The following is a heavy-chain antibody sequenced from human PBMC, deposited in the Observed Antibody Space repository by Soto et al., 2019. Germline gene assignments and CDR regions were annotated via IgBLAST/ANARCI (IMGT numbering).Heavy chain of an antibody. CDR3: AKTRATVTTRFLDY. CDR1: GFSFGNFA. D-gene: IGHD4-17*01. J-gene: IGHJ4*02. Sequence: GGSLRLSCAASGFSFGNFAMSWVRQAPGKGLQWVSAISGNGGSTYFPDSVKGRFTISRDNSKNTLYLQMNSLRVEDTAVYYCAKTRATVTTRFLDYWGQGTLVTVSS. CDR2: ISGNGGST. V-gene: IGHV3-23*01.